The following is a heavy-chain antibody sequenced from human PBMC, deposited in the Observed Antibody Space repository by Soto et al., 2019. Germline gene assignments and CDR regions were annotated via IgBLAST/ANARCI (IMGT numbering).Heavy chain of an antibody. Sequence: SVKVSCKAPGGTFSSYAISWVRQAPGQGLEWMGGIIPIFGTANYAQKFQGRVTITADESTSTAYMELSSLRSEDTAVYYCASQRTFWSGYLLTEYYYGMDVWGQGTTVTVPS. V-gene: IGHV1-69*13. D-gene: IGHD3-3*01. CDR2: IIPIFGTA. CDR1: GGTFSSYA. CDR3: ASQRTFWSGYLLTEYYYGMDV. J-gene: IGHJ6*02.